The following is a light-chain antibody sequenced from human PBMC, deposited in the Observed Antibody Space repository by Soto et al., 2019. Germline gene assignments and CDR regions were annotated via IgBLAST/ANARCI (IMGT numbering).Light chain of an antibody. CDR2: GTT. CDR3: QSYDGTLSGSYV. Sequence: QSVLTQPPSVSGAPGQRVTISCTGSSSNIGAGYDVHWYQQLPGTAPKLVMYGTTNRPSGVPDRFSGSKSGTSASLAITGLQAEDEAAYYCQSYDGTLSGSYVFGIGTKLTVL. J-gene: IGLJ1*01. CDR1: SSNIGAGYD. V-gene: IGLV1-40*01.